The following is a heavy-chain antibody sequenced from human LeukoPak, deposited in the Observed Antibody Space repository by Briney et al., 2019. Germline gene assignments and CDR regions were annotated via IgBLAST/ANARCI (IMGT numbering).Heavy chain of an antibody. D-gene: IGHD3-16*01. J-gene: IGHJ4*02. CDR3: AKDIPVRGGSFDY. CDR2: ISGWGGST. CDR1: VFTFSSYA. Sequence: PGGSLRLSCAASVFTFSSYAMSWVPQAPEKGLEGVSAISGWGGSTYYADSVKGRFTISRDNSKNTLYLQMNSMRAEDTAVSYCAKDIPVRGGSFDYWGQGTLVTVSS. V-gene: IGHV3-23*01.